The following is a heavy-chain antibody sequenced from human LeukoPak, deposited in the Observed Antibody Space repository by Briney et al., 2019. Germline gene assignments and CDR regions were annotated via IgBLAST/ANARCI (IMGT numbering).Heavy chain of an antibody. J-gene: IGHJ1*01. CDR1: GFSFKNYA. CDR3: AQQLGYCSGGNCYFTY. V-gene: IGHV3-23*01. CDR2: INNGGDST. Sequence: PGGSLRLSCAASGFSFKNYAMSWVRQAPGKGLERVSAINNGGDSTYYADSVKGRFTISRDNSKDTLYLQMNSLRAEDTAVYYCAQQLGYCSGGNCYFTYWGQGTLVTVSS. D-gene: IGHD2-15*01.